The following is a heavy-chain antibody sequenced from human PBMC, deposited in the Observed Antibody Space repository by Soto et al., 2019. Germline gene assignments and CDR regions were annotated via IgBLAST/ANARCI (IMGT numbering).Heavy chain of an antibody. Sequence: QVQLVESGGGVVQPGQSLTLSCAASGFTFPKYGMHWVRQPPGKGLEWVALILSDGSRQWYRDSVRGRFSISRDNRKNTLNLQMDSVRVEDPAGYYCVRDDDGGRNAFDSWGQGTRVTVSS. CDR2: ILSDGSRQ. J-gene: IGHJ3*02. V-gene: IGHV3-33*03. CDR3: VRDDDGGRNAFDS. D-gene: IGHD3-16*01. CDR1: GFTFPKYG.